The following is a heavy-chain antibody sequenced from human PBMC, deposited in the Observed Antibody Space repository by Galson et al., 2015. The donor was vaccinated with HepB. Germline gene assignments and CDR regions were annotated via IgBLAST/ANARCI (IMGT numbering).Heavy chain of an antibody. D-gene: IGHD4-17*01. CDR1: GFTFSSYW. CDR3: ARGSLSTVTPYDS. V-gene: IGHV3-7*01. J-gene: IGHJ4*02. Sequence: SLRLSCAASGFTFSSYWMSWVRQAPGKGLEWVANIKPDGSDKYYVDSVKGRFTISRDNAKNSLYLQMNSPRVEDTAVYYCARGSLSTVTPYDSWGQGTLVTVSS. CDR2: IKPDGSDK.